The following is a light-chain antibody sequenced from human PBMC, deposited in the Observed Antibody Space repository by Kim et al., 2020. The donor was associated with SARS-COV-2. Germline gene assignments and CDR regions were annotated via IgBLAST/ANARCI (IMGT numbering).Light chain of an antibody. CDR1: QSVSSN. V-gene: IGKV3-15*01. Sequence: EIVMTQSPATLSVSPGERATLSCSASQSVSSNLAWYQQKPGQAPRLLIYGASTRTTGISARFSGSGSGTEFTLTISSLQSEDFAVYYCQQYNNWPLTFGGGTKVEIK. CDR3: QQYNNWPLT. J-gene: IGKJ4*01. CDR2: GAS.